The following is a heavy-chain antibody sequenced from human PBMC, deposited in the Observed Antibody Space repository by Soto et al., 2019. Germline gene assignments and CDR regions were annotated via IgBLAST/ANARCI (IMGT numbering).Heavy chain of an antibody. CDR1: GLTCSSYE. Sequence: PGGSLRLSCAAAGLTCSSYEMNWVRQAPGKGLEWVSYNSSSGSTIHYADSGKGRFTITRDNAKNSLYLQMNSLRAEDTAAKYCARHRPVLVTPGLYYYGMDVWGQGTTVAVSS. CDR2: NSSSGSTI. V-gene: IGHV3-48*03. J-gene: IGHJ6*02. D-gene: IGHD6-6*01. CDR3: ARHRPVLVTPGLYYYGMDV.